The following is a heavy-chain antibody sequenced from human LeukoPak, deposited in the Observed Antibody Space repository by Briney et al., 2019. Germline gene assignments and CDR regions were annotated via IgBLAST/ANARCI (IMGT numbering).Heavy chain of an antibody. J-gene: IGHJ4*02. D-gene: IGHD3-10*01. CDR3: ARRRRLLWFGELLGGPIDY. Sequence: PSETLSLTCAVYGGSFSGYYWSWIRQPPGKGLEWIGEINHSGSTNYNPSLKSRVTISVDTSKNQFSLKLSSVTAADTAVYYCARRRRLLWFGELLGGPIDYWGQGTLVTVSS. V-gene: IGHV4-34*01. CDR1: GGSFSGYY. CDR2: INHSGST.